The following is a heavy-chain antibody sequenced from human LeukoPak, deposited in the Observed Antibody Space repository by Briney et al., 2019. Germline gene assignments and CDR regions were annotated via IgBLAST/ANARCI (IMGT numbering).Heavy chain of an antibody. CDR1: GYTFTDYY. V-gene: IGHV1-2*02. Sequence: ASVKVSCKASGYTFTDYYIHWVRQAPGQGLEWMGWINHNSGGTKSAQKFQGRVTMTRDTSISTTYMEVSRLKSDDTAVYYCAREGDTAMVHFDFWGQGTLVTVSS. CDR2: INHNSGGT. CDR3: AREGDTAMVHFDF. J-gene: IGHJ4*02. D-gene: IGHD5-18*01.